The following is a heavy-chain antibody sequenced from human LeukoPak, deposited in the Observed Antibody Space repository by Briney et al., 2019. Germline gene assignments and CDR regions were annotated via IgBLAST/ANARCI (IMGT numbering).Heavy chain of an antibody. Sequence: GGSLRLSCAASGFTFSSYAMSWVRLAPGKGLEWVSAISGSGGSTYYADSVKGRFTISRDNSKNTLYLQMNSLRAEDTAVYYCAKVWQQLVKYYFDYWGQGTLVTVSS. J-gene: IGHJ4*02. CDR3: AKVWQQLVKYYFDY. CDR1: GFTFSSYA. V-gene: IGHV3-23*01. D-gene: IGHD6-13*01. CDR2: ISGSGGST.